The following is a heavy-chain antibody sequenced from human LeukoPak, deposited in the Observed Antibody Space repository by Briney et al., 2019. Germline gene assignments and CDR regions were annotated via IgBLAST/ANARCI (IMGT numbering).Heavy chain of an antibody. CDR1: GFTFSSYS. D-gene: IGHD5-12*01. V-gene: IGHV3-48*04. J-gene: IGHJ3*02. CDR2: ISSSSSTI. CDR3: ARDRLSGYDDAFDI. Sequence: GGSLRLSCAASGFTFSSYSMNWVRQAPGKGLEWVSYISSSSSTIYYADSVKGRFTISRDNAKNSLYLQMNSLRAEDTAVYYCARDRLSGYDDAFDIWGQGTMVTVSS.